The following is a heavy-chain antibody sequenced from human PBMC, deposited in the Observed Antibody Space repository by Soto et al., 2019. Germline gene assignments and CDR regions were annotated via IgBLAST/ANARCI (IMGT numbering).Heavy chain of an antibody. D-gene: IGHD1-1*01. J-gene: IGHJ4*02. Sequence: SETLSLTCDVSGGSITTNWWSWVRQPPGEGLEWIGEIYHSGNTNYNPSLKSRVTISVDKSKNQFFLKVSYVTAADTAVYYCGGNGAKAVDYWGQGPRFTFSS. V-gene: IGHV4-4*02. CDR3: GGNGAKAVDY. CDR1: GGSITTNW. CDR2: IYHSGNT.